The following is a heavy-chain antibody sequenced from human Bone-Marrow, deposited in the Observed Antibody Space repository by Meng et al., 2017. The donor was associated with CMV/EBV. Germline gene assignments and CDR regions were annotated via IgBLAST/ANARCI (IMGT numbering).Heavy chain of an antibody. CDR1: GCTSNTYT. J-gene: IGHJ3*01. CDR3: AGRGPYGRALDV. V-gene: IGHV1-69*10. CDR2: IIPYLDEP. Sequence: SVKVSCKASGCTSNTYTFHWVRQAPGRGLEWMGGIIPYLDEPNYAQTFQGRVTITTDRSTTAYMELSSLRSEDTAVEFCAGRGPYGRALDVWGQGTVVTVSS. D-gene: IGHD3-10*01.